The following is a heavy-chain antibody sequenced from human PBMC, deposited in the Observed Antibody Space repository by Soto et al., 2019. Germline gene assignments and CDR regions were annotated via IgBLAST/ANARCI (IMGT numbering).Heavy chain of an antibody. J-gene: IGHJ4*02. Sequence: XXLXXSXXXXXXPXAXXXVSXKASGYIFSSWGVGWVRQAPGQGLEWMGWISAYNGNTNIAQNLRXRXXXXXXXXXXXXXXXXXSLRSDDTAVYYCARDGGSGLDYWGQGTLVTVSA. CDR2: ISAYNGNT. CDR3: ARDGGSGLDY. V-gene: IGHV1-18*01. CDR1: GYIFSSWG. D-gene: IGHD2-15*01.